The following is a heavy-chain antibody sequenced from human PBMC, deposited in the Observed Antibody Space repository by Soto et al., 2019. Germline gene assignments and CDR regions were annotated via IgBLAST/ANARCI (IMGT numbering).Heavy chain of an antibody. CDR2: IIPIFGTA. D-gene: IGHD3-3*01. Sequence: SVTVSCKASGGTFSSYAISWVRQAPGQGLEWMGGIIPIFGTANYAQKFQGRVTITADESTSTAYMELSSLRSEDTAVYYCAGAADRSAYYYYGMDVWGQGTTVTVSS. J-gene: IGHJ6*02. V-gene: IGHV1-69*13. CDR1: GGTFSSYA. CDR3: AGAADRSAYYYYGMDV.